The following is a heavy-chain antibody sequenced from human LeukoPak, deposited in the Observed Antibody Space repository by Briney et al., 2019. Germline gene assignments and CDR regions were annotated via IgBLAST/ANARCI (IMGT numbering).Heavy chain of an antibody. Sequence: SETLSLTCTVSGGSISSSSYYWGWIRQPPGKGLEWIGSIYYSGSTYYNPSLKGRVTISVDTSKNQFSLKLSSVPAADTAVYYCARQASSWSYNFAYWGQGTLVTVS. CDR1: GGSISSSSYY. J-gene: IGHJ4*02. CDR3: ARQASSWSYNFAY. D-gene: IGHD6-13*01. CDR2: IYYSGST. V-gene: IGHV4-39*07.